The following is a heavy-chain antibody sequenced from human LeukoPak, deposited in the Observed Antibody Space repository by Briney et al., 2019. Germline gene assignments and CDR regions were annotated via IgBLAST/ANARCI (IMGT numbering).Heavy chain of an antibody. J-gene: IGHJ3*02. CDR3: ARQQEGYCSGGSCYVGAFDI. V-gene: IGHV1-8*01. CDR1: GYTFTSYD. D-gene: IGHD2-15*01. Sequence: ASVKVSCKASGYTFTSYDINWVRQATGQGLEWMGWMNPNSGNTGYAQKFQSRVTMTTDTSTCTAYMGLRSLRSDDTAVYYCARQQEGYCSGGSCYVGAFDIWGQGTMVTVSS. CDR2: MNPNSGNT.